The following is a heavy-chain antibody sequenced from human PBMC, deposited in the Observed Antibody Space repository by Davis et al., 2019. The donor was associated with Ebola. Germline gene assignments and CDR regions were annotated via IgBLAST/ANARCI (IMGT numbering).Heavy chain of an antibody. Sequence: GESLKISCAASGFTFTNYAMSWVRRAPGKGLEWVSTVSGSGGSTYDADSVKGRFTISRDNSKNTLYLQMHSLRAEDTAVYYCAKGLYCSSSTCHEGGWFGPWGQGTLVTVSS. J-gene: IGHJ5*02. CDR2: VSGSGGST. CDR3: AKGLYCSSSTCHEGGWFGP. D-gene: IGHD2-2*01. V-gene: IGHV3-23*01. CDR1: GFTFTNYA.